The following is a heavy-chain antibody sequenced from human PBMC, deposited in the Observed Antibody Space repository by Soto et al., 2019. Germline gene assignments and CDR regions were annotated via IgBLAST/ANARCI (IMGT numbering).Heavy chain of an antibody. V-gene: IGHV1-69*12. CDR2: IIPIFGTA. CDR3: ARVGISHRARGYFDF. D-gene: IGHD1-20*01. Sequence: QVQLVQSGAEVKKPGSSVKVSCKASGGTFSSYAISWVRQAPGQGLEWMGGIIPIFGTANYAQKFQGRVTITAEEYTRTAYMELSSLRSEDTAVYYCARVGISHRARGYFDFWGQGTLVTVSS. J-gene: IGHJ4*02. CDR1: GGTFSSYA.